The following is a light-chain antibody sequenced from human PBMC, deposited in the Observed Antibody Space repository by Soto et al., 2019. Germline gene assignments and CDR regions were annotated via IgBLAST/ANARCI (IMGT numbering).Light chain of an antibody. J-gene: IGLJ3*02. CDR2: DVT. CDR1: SSDVGGYNY. Sequence: QSALIQPASVSGSPGQSITISCTGTSSDVGGYNYVSWYQHQPGKAPKLMIYDVTNRPSGVSNRFSGSKSGNTASLTISGLQAEDEADYYCTSYTTSSPYLVFGGGTKLTVL. V-gene: IGLV2-14*03. CDR3: TSYTTSSPYLV.